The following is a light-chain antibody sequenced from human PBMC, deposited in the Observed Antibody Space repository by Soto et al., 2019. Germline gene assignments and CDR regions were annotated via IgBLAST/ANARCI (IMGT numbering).Light chain of an antibody. J-gene: IGKJ2*01. Sequence: EIVLTQSPGTLSLSPGERATLSCRASQSVSSNFLAWYQQTPGQAPRLLIYGASSRATGLPDRFSGSGSGTDFPLTISRLEPEDFAVYYCQQYGSSPYTFGQGTKLEIK. CDR1: QSVSSNF. CDR2: GAS. V-gene: IGKV3-20*01. CDR3: QQYGSSPYT.